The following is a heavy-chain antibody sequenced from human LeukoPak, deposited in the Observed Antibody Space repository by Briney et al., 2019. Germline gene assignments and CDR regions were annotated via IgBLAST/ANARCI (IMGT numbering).Heavy chain of an antibody. J-gene: IGHJ3*02. D-gene: IGHD1-26*01. CDR3: AKSRDSGSYLDAFDI. CDR1: GFTFDDYA. V-gene: IGHV3-9*01. Sequence: PGGSLRLSCAASGFTFDDYAMRWVRQAPGKGLEWVSGISWNSGSIGYADSVKGRFTISRDNAKNSLYLQMNSLRAEDTALYYCAKSRDSGSYLDAFDIWGQGTMVTVSS. CDR2: ISWNSGSI.